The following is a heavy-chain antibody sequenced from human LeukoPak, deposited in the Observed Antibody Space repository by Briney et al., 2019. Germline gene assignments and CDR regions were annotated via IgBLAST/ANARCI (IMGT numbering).Heavy chain of an antibody. D-gene: IGHD3-10*01. CDR2: IRSSGSTT. J-gene: IGHJ4*02. CDR3: AKVKLWFGELLPRDY. Sequence: PGGSLRLSCAASGFTFSSYAMSWVRQAPGKGLEWVSAIRSSGSTTYYADSVKGRFTISRDNSKNTLYLQMNSLRAEDTAVYYCAKVKLWFGELLPRDYWGQGTLVTVSS. CDR1: GFTFSSYA. V-gene: IGHV3-23*01.